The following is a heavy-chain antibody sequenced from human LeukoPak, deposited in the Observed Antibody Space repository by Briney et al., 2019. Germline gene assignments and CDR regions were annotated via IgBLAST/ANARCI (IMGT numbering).Heavy chain of an antibody. Sequence: SETLSLTCTVSGGSISSYYWSWIRQPPGKGLEWIGYIYYSGSTNYNPSLKSRVTISVDTSKNQFSLKLSSVTAADTAVYYCARREGGNSRDAFDIWGQGTMVTVSS. J-gene: IGHJ3*02. D-gene: IGHD4-23*01. CDR3: ARREGGNSRDAFDI. CDR2: IYYSGST. V-gene: IGHV4-59*08. CDR1: GGSISSYY.